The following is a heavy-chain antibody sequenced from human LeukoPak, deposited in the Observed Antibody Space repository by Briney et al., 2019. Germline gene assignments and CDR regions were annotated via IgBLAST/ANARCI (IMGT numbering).Heavy chain of an antibody. CDR1: GFTFSSYA. D-gene: IGHD6-13*01. Sequence: PGRSLRLSCAASGFTFSSYAMHWVRQAPGKGLEWAAVISYDGSNKYYADSVKGRFTISRDNSKNTLYLQMNSLRAEDTAVYYCARDLIAAAGTDYWGQGTLVTVSS. J-gene: IGHJ4*02. V-gene: IGHV3-30-3*01. CDR3: ARDLIAAAGTDY. CDR2: ISYDGSNK.